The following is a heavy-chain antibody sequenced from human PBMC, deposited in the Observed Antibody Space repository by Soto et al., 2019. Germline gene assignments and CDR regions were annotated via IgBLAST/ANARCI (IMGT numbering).Heavy chain of an antibody. V-gene: IGHV4-34*01. CDR1: GGSFSGYY. D-gene: IGHD6-13*01. J-gene: IGHJ4*02. CDR3: ASGGFSYSSKRYYFDY. Sequence: QVQLQQWGAGLLKPSETLSLTCAVYGGSFSGYYWSWIRQPPGKGLEWIGEINHSGSTNYNPSLKSRVTISVDTSKNQFSLKLSSLTAADTAVYYCASGGFSYSSKRYYFDYWGQGTLVTFSS. CDR2: INHSGST.